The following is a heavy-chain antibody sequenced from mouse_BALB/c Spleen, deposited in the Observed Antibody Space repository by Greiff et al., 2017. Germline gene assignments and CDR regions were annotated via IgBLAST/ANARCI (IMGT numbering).Heavy chain of an antibody. Sequence: EVKLVESGPELVKPGASVKISCKASGYTFTDYNMHWVKQSHGKSLEWIGYIYPYNGGTGYNQKFKSKATLTVDNSSSTAYMELRSLTSEDSAVYYCARTARATEAMDYWGQGTSVTVSS. CDR1: GYTFTDYN. J-gene: IGHJ4*01. CDR2: IYPYNGGT. CDR3: ARTARATEAMDY. V-gene: IGHV1S29*02. D-gene: IGHD3-1*01.